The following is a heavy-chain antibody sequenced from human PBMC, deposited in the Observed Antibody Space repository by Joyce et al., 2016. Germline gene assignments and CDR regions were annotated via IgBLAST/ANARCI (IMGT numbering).Heavy chain of an antibody. D-gene: IGHD2-15*01. CDR3: AVYCSGTHCYGYDGFDI. CDR2: IYPGDSDT. CDR1: GYSVSNYW. V-gene: IGHV5-51*01. Sequence: EVQLVQSGAEVRKPGESLKISCKASGYSVSNYWIGWGRQVPGKGLEWMGVIYPGDSDTRYSPSFQGHVTISADKSITTAYLQWSSLKASDTAIYFCAVYCSGTHCYGYDGFDIWGQGTMVTVSS. J-gene: IGHJ3*02.